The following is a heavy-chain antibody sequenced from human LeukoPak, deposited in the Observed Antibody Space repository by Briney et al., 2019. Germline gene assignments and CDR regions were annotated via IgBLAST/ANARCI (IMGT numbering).Heavy chain of an antibody. CDR2: IVYSGST. D-gene: IGHD6-19*01. CDR3: AREEVAVAGFLLENWFDP. V-gene: IGHV4-34*12. Sequence: SETLSLTCAVSGGSFDGYYWTWIRQSPEKGLEWIGEIVYSGSTYYNPSLKSRVTISVDTSKNQFSLKLSSVTAADTAVYYCAREEVAVAGFLLENWFDPWGQGTLVTVSS. CDR1: GGSFDGYY. J-gene: IGHJ5*02.